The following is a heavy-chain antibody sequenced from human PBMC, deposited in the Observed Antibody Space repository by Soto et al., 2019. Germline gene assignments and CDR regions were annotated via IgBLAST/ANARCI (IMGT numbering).Heavy chain of an antibody. Sequence: GASVKVSCKASGYTFTSYYMHWVRQAPGQGLEWMGIINPSGGSTSYAQKFQGRVTMTRDTSTSTVYMELSSLRSEDTAVYYCATPGNYYDSSVPLDYWGQGTLVTVS. CDR3: ATPGNYYDSSVPLDY. J-gene: IGHJ4*02. D-gene: IGHD3-22*01. V-gene: IGHV1-46*01. CDR1: GYTFTSYY. CDR2: INPSGGST.